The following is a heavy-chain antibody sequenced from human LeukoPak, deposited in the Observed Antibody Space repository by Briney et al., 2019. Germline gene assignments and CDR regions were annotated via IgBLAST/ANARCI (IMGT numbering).Heavy chain of an antibody. CDR1: GYTFTSYG. Sequence: ASVKVPCKASGYTFTSYGISWVRQAPGQGLEWMGWISAYNGNTNYAQKLQGRVTMTTDTSTSTAYMELRSLRSDDTAVYYCARDKGILLWFGELSNFDYWGQGTLVTVSS. CDR2: ISAYNGNT. J-gene: IGHJ4*02. CDR3: ARDKGILLWFGELSNFDY. D-gene: IGHD3-10*01. V-gene: IGHV1-18*04.